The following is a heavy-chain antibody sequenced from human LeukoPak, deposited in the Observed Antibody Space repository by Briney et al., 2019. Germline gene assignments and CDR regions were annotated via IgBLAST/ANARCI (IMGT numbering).Heavy chain of an antibody. CDR1: GGSFSGYY. CDR3: ARPYAWFNL. J-gene: IGHJ5*02. V-gene: IGHV4-34*01. Sequence: PSETLSLTCAVYGGSFSGYYWSWIRQPPGKGLEWIGEINHSGSTNYNPSLKSRVTISVDTSKNQFSLKLSSVTATDTAVYYCARPYAWFNLWGQGTLVTVSS. D-gene: IGHD2-8*01. CDR2: INHSGST.